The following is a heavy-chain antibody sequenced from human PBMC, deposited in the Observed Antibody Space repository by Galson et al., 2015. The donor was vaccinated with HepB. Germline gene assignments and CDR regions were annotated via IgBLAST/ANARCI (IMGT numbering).Heavy chain of an antibody. J-gene: IGHJ5*02. V-gene: IGHV2-70*04. CDR3: VRIGPAAVDS. D-gene: IGHD6-13*01. CDR1: GFSLNSREPR. Sequence: PALVKPTQTLTLTCTFSGFSLNSREPRVSWIHQPPGKALEWLARIEWDNKKFYSASLKTRLTISKDTSKNQVVLTLTNVDPVDTATYYCVRIGPAAVDSWGLGTLVTVSS. CDR2: IEWDNKK.